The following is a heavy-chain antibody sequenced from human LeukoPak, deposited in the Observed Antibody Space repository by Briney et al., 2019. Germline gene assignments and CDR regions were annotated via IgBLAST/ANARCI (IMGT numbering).Heavy chain of an antibody. CDR2: INHGGGT. V-gene: IGHV4-34*01. CDR3: GRGEDGTGDYRPTYFDS. CDR1: GGSFSDYF. J-gene: IGHJ4*02. D-gene: IGHD4-17*01. Sequence: SETLSLTCAVYGGSFSDYFWNWIRQPPGKGLEWIGEINHGGGTRYNPSLKSRATISVDTSKKQFSLNPTSVTAADTAVYYCGRGEDGTGDYRPTYFDSWGQGTLVTVSS.